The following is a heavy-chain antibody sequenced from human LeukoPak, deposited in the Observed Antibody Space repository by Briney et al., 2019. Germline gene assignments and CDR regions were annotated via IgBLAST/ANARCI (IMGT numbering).Heavy chain of an antibody. V-gene: IGHV1-8*01. J-gene: IGHJ2*01. Sequence: ASVKVSCKDSGYTFTSYDINWVRQAAGQGVEWRGWMNPNSGKTGYVQKFQGRVTMTRKTAISTAYMELSSLRSEHTAVYYCAKRRPVYYYDSSGYYLSTVRSKYWYFDLWGRGTLLTVSS. CDR1: GYTFTSYD. CDR2: MNPNSGKT. D-gene: IGHD3-22*01. CDR3: AKRRPVYYYDSSGYYLSTVRSKYWYFDL.